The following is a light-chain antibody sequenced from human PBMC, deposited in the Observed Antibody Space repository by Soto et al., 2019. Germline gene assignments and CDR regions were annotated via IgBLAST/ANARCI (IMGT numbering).Light chain of an antibody. CDR2: GAS. CDR3: QQRSNWPAN. CDR1: QTITTY. V-gene: IGKV3-11*01. J-gene: IGKJ5*01. Sequence: EIVLTQSPGTLSLSPVERPTLSCRASQTITTYLAWYQQKPGQPPRLLIYGASNRATGIPARFSGSGSGTDFTLTISNLEPEDFAVYYCQQRSNWPANFGQGTRLEIK.